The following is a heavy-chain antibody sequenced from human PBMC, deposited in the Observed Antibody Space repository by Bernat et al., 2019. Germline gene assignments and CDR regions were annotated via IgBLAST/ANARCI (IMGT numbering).Heavy chain of an antibody. CDR1: GFTFSSYG. D-gene: IGHD6-19*01. CDR3: ARSREVAGTRGYYYYYGMDV. J-gene: IGHJ6*02. CDR2: IWYDGSNE. Sequence: QVQLVESGGGVVQPGRSLRLSCAASGFTFSSYGMHWVRQAPGKGLEWVAVIWYDGSNEYYADSVKGRFTISRDNSKNTLYLQMNSLRAEDTAVYYCARSREVAGTRGYYYYYGMDVWGQGTTVTVSS. V-gene: IGHV3-33*01.